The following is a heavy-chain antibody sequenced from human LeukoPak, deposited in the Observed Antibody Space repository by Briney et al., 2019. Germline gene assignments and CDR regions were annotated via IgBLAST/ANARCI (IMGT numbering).Heavy chain of an antibody. V-gene: IGHV4-4*07. CDR3: ARDRSASYRFDY. J-gene: IGHJ4*02. CDR2: IYTSGST. Sequence: SETLSLTCSVSGDSISGYYWSWIRQPAGKGLEWIGRIYTSGSTNYNPSLKSRVTMSVDTSKNQFSLNLTSATAADTAVYYCARDRSASYRFDYWGQGTLVTVSS. D-gene: IGHD1-26*01. CDR1: GDSISGYY.